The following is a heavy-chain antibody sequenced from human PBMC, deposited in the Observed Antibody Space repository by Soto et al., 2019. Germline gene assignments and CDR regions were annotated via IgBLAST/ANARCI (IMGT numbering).Heavy chain of an antibody. CDR3: ARTNSVTGTGGRGGSYYYYYVMDV. CDR1: GYSFSSYG. D-gene: IGHD1-1*01. J-gene: IGHJ6*02. CDR2: ISANNGNT. Sequence: GASVEVSCKXSGYSFSSYGISWVRQAPGQGLEWMGWISANNGNTNFAQKLQGRVTMTKDTSTSTAYMELRSLRSDDTAVYYCARTNSVTGTGGRGGSYYYYYVMDVWGQGTTVTVSS. V-gene: IGHV1-18*01.